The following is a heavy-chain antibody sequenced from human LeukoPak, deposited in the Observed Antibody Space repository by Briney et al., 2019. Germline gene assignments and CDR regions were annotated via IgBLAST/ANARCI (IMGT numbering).Heavy chain of an antibody. CDR2: IYYSGST. V-gene: IGHV4-59*12. CDR3: ARDTVEIYYDSSGPVI. Sequence: KASETLSLTCTVSGGSISSYYWSWIRQPPGKGLEWIGYIYYSGSTNYNPSLKSRVTMSVDTSKNQFSLKLSSVTAADTAVYYCARDTVEIYYDSSGPVIWGQGTMVTVSS. D-gene: IGHD3-22*01. CDR1: GGSISSYY. J-gene: IGHJ3*02.